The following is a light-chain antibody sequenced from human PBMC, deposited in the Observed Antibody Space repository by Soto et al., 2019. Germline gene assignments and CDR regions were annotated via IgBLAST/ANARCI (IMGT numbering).Light chain of an antibody. CDR3: PEYSKWPLFT. V-gene: IGKV3-15*01. Sequence: EIVVTQSPGILSVSPGDRATLSCRASQSVGRNLAWYHQKPGQAPTLLIYAASTRATGLPARFSGSGSGTDFTLTISSLQSEDFAVYYCPEYSKWPLFTFGPGTRVDIK. J-gene: IGKJ3*01. CDR2: AAS. CDR1: QSVGRN.